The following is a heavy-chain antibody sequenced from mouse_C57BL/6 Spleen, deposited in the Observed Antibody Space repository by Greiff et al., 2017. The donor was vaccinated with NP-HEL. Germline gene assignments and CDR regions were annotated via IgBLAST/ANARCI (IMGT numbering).Heavy chain of an antibody. J-gene: IGHJ4*01. CDR2: IYPGDGDT. CDR1: GYAFSSYW. CDR3: ARPLHYAMDY. Sequence: QVQLKESGAELVKPGASVKISCKASGYAFSSYWMNWVKQRPGKGLEWIGQIYPGDGDTNYNGKFKGKATLTADKSSSTAYMQLSSLTSEDSAVYFCARPLHYAMDYWGQGTSVTVSS. V-gene: IGHV1-80*01.